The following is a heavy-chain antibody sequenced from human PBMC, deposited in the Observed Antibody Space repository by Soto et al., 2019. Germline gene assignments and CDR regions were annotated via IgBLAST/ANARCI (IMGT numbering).Heavy chain of an antibody. CDR2: ISDSGVTT. CDR1: GFTFSSYA. V-gene: IGHV3-23*01. D-gene: IGHD3-16*01. J-gene: IGHJ4*02. Sequence: GGSLRLSCAASGFTFSSYAMSGVRQPPGKGLEWVSTISDSGVTTFYADSVRGRFTISRDNSKNTLYLQMNSLRAEDTAVYYCAKQQWGTYYFDYWGQGTLVSVSS. CDR3: AKQQWGTYYFDY.